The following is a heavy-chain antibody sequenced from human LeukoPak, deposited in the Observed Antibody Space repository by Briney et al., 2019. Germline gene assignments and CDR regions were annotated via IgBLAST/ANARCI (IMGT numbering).Heavy chain of an antibody. D-gene: IGHD2-21*01. CDR3: ARGLIDYYFDY. V-gene: IGHV4-4*02. CDR1: GGSISSSNW. CDR2: IYHSGST. J-gene: IGHJ4*02. Sequence: SETLSLTCAVSGGSISSSNWWSWVRQPPGKGLEWIGEIYHSGSTNYNPSLKSRVTISVDTSKNQFSLKLSSVTAADTAVYYCARGLIDYYFDYWGQGTLVTVSS.